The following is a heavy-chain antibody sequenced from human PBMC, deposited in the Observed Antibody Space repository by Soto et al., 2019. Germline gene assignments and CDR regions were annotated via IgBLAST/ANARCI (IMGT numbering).Heavy chain of an antibody. CDR1: GGSFSGYY. J-gene: IGHJ3*02. D-gene: IGHD2-15*01. V-gene: IGHV4-34*01. Sequence: SETLSLTCAVYGGSFSGYYWSWIRQPPGKGLEWIGEINHSGSTNYNPSLKSRVTISVDTSKNQFSLKLSSVTAADTAVYYCARGVPGRAHRRVVAATRTPFGAFDIWGQGTMVTVSS. CDR2: INHSGST. CDR3: ARGVPGRAHRRVVAATRTPFGAFDI.